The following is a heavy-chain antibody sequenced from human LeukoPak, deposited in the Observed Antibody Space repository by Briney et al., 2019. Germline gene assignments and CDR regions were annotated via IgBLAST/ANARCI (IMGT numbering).Heavy chain of an antibody. CDR3: ARAAAPYYYDSSGYFFDY. CDR2: ISYDGSNK. CDR1: GFTFSSYA. V-gene: IGHV3-30-3*01. Sequence: GGSLRLSCAASGFTFSSYAMSWVRQAPGKGLEWVAVISYDGSNKYYADSVKGRFTISRDNSKNTLYLQMNSLRAEDTAVYYCARAAAPYYYDSSGYFFDYWGQGTLVTVSS. J-gene: IGHJ4*02. D-gene: IGHD3-22*01.